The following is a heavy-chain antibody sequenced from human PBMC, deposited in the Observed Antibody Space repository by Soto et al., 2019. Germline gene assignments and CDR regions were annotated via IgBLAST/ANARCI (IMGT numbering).Heavy chain of an antibody. CDR3: ARGATAMDLPYHY. V-gene: IGHV1-46*01. CDR1: GYTFTTYD. D-gene: IGHD2-2*01. CDR2: INPRGAST. J-gene: IGHJ4*02. Sequence: QVQLVQSGAEVKKPGASVKVSCKASGYTFTTYDIHWVRQAPGQGLEWMGVINPRGASTSYAPKFQGRISMTRDTSTSTVYMELSSLTSDDTAFYFCARGATAMDLPYHYWGQGTLVTVSS.